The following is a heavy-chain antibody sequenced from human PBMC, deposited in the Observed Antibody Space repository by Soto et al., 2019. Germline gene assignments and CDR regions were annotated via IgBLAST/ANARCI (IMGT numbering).Heavy chain of an antibody. CDR3: ARRVAVPGAHIDY. J-gene: IGHJ4*01. CDR1: GGSISGSY. V-gene: IGHV4-59*01. D-gene: IGHD2-8*02. CDR2: VYYTGIT. Sequence: SDTLSLPCGVSGGSISGSYLSWIRQSPGKGLEWLGYVYYTGITNYSPSLRSRVSISVETSKNEFSLRLISVTAADTAVYFCARRVAVPGAHIDYWG.